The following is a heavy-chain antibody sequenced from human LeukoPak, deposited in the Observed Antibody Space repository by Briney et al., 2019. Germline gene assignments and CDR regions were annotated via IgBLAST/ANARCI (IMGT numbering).Heavy chain of an antibody. V-gene: IGHV3-30*18. Sequence: PGGSLRLSCAASGFTFSSYGMPWVRQAPGKGLEWVAVISYDGSNKYYADSVKGRFTISRDNSKNTLYLQMNSLRAEDTAVYYCAKDSAVAGLYYFDYWGQGTLVTVSS. CDR3: AKDSAVAGLYYFDY. CDR1: GFTFSSYG. J-gene: IGHJ4*02. D-gene: IGHD6-19*01. CDR2: ISYDGSNK.